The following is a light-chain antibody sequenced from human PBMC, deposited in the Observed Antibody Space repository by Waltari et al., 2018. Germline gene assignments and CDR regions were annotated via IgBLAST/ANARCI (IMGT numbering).Light chain of an antibody. CDR2: DVT. Sequence: QSALTQPRSVSGSPGQSVTISCTGTSSDAGGYDYVSWHHHHPCKAPKLMFCDVTKRPSGVPDRFSGAKSGNTASLTISGLQAEDEADYYCCSYAGSYTHVVFGGGTKLTVL. CDR1: SSDAGGYDY. V-gene: IGLV2-11*01. CDR3: CSYAGSYTHVV. J-gene: IGLJ2*01.